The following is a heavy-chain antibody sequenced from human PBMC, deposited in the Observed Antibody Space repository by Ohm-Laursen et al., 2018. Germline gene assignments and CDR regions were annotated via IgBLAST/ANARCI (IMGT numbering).Heavy chain of an antibody. J-gene: IGHJ2*01. V-gene: IGHV3-30*18. CDR1: GFTFSSYG. CDR2: ISYDGSNK. D-gene: IGHD3-22*01. Sequence: SLRLSCSASGFTFSSYGMHWVRQAPGKGLEWVAVISYDGSNKYYADSVKGRFTISRDNSKNTLYLQMNSLRAEDTAVYYCAKRRSYYDSSGYSAYWYFDLWGRGTLVTVSS. CDR3: AKRRSYYDSSGYSAYWYFDL.